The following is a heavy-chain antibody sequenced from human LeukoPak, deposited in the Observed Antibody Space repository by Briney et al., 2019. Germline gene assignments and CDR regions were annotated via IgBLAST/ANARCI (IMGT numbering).Heavy chain of an antibody. CDR2: IYYSGST. V-gene: IGHV4-59*01. Sequence: PSETLSLTCTVSGGSISSYYWSWIGHPPGKGLEWIGYIYYSGSTNYNPSLKSRVTISVDTSKNQFSLKLSSVTAADTAVYYCAGSIAVAGIDYWGQGTLVTVSS. J-gene: IGHJ4*02. D-gene: IGHD6-19*01. CDR3: AGSIAVAGIDY. CDR1: GGSISSYY.